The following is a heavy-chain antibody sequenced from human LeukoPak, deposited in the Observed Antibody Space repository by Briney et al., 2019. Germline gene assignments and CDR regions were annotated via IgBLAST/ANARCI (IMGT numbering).Heavy chain of an antibody. CDR3: ARDQGPADFDY. Sequence: GASVTVSCKASGYTFTGYYMHWVRQAPGQGLEWMGCINPNSGGTKHAQKFQGRVTITRDTSISTAYMDLSSLRSDDTAVYYCARDQGPADFDYWGQGTLVTVSS. CDR1: GYTFTGYY. CDR2: INPNSGGT. J-gene: IGHJ4*02. V-gene: IGHV1-2*02.